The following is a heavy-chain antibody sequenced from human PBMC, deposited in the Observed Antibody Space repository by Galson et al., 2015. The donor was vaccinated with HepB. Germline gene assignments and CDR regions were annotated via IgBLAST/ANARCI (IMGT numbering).Heavy chain of an antibody. V-gene: IGHV4-34*01. CDR1: GGSFSGYY. Sequence: SETLSLTCAVYGGSFSGYYWSWIRQPPGKGLEWIEEINHSGSTNYNPSLKSRVTISVDTSKNQFSLKLSSVTAADTAVYYCARGYCSSTSCYRTWFDPWGQGTLVTASS. CDR3: ARGYCSSTSCYRTWFDP. J-gene: IGHJ5*02. D-gene: IGHD2-2*01. CDR2: INHSGST.